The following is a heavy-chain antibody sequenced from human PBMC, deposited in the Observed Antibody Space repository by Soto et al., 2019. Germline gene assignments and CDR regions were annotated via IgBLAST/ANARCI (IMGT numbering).Heavy chain of an antibody. Sequence: SETLSLTCTVSGGSISSYYWSWIRQPPGKGLEWIGYIYYSGSTNYNPSLKSRVTISVDTSKNQFSLKLSSVTAADTAVYYCARGRRVVVAEYYYYYYGMDVWGQGTTVTVSS. D-gene: IGHD2-15*01. V-gene: IGHV4-59*12. CDR1: GGSISSYY. J-gene: IGHJ6*02. CDR3: ARGRRVVVAEYYYYYYGMDV. CDR2: IYYSGST.